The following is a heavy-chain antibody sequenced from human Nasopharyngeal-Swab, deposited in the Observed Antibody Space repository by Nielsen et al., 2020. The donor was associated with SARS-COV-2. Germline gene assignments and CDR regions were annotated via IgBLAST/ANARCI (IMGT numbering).Heavy chain of an antibody. D-gene: IGHD1-26*01. CDR3: ARDAGWGGKYGSNWFDP. CDR1: GFTFSNYW. V-gene: IGHV3-74*03. Sequence: GGSLRLSCAASGFTFSNYWMHWVRQAPGKGLVWVSRINNDGSSTTDADSVKGRFTVSRDNAKNSLYLQMNSLTPEDTAMYYCARDAGWGGKYGSNWFDPWGQGTLVTVSS. J-gene: IGHJ5*02. CDR2: INNDGSST.